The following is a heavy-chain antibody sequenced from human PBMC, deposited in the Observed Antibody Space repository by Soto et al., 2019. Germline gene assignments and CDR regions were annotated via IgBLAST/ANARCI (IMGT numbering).Heavy chain of an antibody. Sequence: QLQLQESGSGLVKPSQTLSLTCAVSGGSISSGGYSWSWIRQPPGKGLEWIGNILHSGITNYNPSLKSRITMSVDRSKNHFSLNLSSVTAADTAVYYCARDRIMITFGGVTYHYGMDVWGQGTAVSVSS. CDR3: ARDRIMITFGGVTYHYGMDV. D-gene: IGHD3-16*01. J-gene: IGHJ6*02. V-gene: IGHV4-30-2*01. CDR2: ILHSGIT. CDR1: GGSISSGGYS.